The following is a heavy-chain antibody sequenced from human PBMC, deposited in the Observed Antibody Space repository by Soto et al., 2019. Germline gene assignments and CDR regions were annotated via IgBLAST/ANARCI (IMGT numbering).Heavy chain of an antibody. J-gene: IGHJ3*02. CDR2: IIPIFGTA. CDR3: ARDPGGDYRDAFDI. Sequence: SVKVSCKASGGTFSSYAISWVRQSPGQGLEWMGGIIPIFGTANYAQKFQGRVTITADESTSTAYMELSSLRSEDTAVYYCARDPGGDYRDAFDIWGQGTMVTVSS. D-gene: IGHD4-17*01. V-gene: IGHV1-69*13. CDR1: GGTFSSYA.